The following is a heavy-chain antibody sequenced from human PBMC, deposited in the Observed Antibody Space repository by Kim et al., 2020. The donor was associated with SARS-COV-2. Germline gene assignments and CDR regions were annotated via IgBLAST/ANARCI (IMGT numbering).Heavy chain of an antibody. CDR2: ISWNSGSI. CDR3: AKDKGVVGAPVYYFDY. CDR1: GFTFDDYA. V-gene: IGHV3-9*01. J-gene: IGHJ4*02. D-gene: IGHD2-15*01. Sequence: GGSLRLSCAASGFTFDDYAMHWVRQAPGKGLEWVSGISWNSGSIGYADSVKGRFTISRDNAKNSLYLQMNSLRAEDTALYYCAKDKGVVGAPVYYFDYWGQGTLVTVSS.